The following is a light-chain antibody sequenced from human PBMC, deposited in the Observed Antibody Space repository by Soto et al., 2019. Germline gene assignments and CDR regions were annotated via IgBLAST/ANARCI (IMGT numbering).Light chain of an antibody. CDR2: WTS. Sequence: DIVMTQSPDSLAVSLGERATINCRSSQSVLYSSNNNNYLAWYQQKPGHPPKLLIYWTSTRESGVPNRFSGSGSGTDFTLTISSLQAEDVAVYYCHQYYSLPYTFGQGTKLEIK. CDR3: HQYYSLPYT. V-gene: IGKV4-1*01. J-gene: IGKJ2*01. CDR1: QSVLYSSNNNNY.